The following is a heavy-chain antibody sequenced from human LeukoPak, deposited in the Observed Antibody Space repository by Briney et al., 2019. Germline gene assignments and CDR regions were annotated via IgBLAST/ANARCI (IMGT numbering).Heavy chain of an antibody. D-gene: IGHD4-17*01. CDR3: ARDRSGDYGEPGVNWFDP. Sequence: ASVKVSRKASGGTFSSYAISWVRQAPGQGLEWMGGIIPIFGTANYAQKFQGRVTITTDESTSTAYMELSSLRSEDTAVYYCARDRSGDYGEPGVNWFDPWGQGTLVTVSS. CDR1: GGTFSSYA. CDR2: IIPIFGTA. J-gene: IGHJ5*02. V-gene: IGHV1-69*05.